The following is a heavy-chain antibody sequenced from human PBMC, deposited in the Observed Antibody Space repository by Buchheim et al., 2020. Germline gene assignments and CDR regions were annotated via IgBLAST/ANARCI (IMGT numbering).Heavy chain of an antibody. CDR3: ARRCSSITCWTPIDF. D-gene: IGHD2-2*01. V-gene: IGHV1-3*01. Sequence: QLQLLQSGAEVRKPGASVKVSCMASGYTFITYAIHWVRQAPGQSLEWMGWINAGKGNTKYSQNFQGRVTITRDTSARTAYMELRGLISEDSAIYYCARRCSSITCWTPIDFWGQGT. CDR2: INAGKGNT. CDR1: GYTFITYA. J-gene: IGHJ4*02.